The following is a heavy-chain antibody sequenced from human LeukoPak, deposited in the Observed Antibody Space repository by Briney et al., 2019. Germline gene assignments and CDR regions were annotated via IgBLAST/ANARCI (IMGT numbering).Heavy chain of an antibody. CDR3: ARDLTGAVFDF. D-gene: IGHD1-26*01. V-gene: IGHV3-74*01. Sequence: GGSLRLSCAASGFTFSSYWMHWVRQAPGKGLVCVSRITSDGSSTSYADSVRGRFTISRDNAKNTVYLQMNSLRVEDTAVYYCARDLTGAVFDFWGQGTLGTVSS. CDR2: ITSDGSST. CDR1: GFTFSSYW. J-gene: IGHJ4*02.